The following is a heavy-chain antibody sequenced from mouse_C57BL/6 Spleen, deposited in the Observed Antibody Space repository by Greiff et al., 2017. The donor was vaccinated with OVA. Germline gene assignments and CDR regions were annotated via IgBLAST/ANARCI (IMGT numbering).Heavy chain of an antibody. CDR3: ARWDYDGDYAMDD. Sequence: QVQLQQSGAELARPGASVKMSCKASGYTFTSYTMHWVKQRPGQGLEWIGYINPSSGYTKYNQKFKDKATLTADKSSSTAYMQLSSLTSEDSAVYYCARWDYDGDYAMDDWGQGTSVTVSS. CDR1: GYTFTSYT. J-gene: IGHJ4*01. CDR2: INPSSGYT. D-gene: IGHD2-4*01. V-gene: IGHV1-4*01.